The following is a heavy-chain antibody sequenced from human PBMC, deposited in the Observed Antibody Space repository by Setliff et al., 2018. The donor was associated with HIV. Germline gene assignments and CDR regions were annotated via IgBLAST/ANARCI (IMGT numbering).Heavy chain of an antibody. Sequence: PSETLSLTCSVSGGPVSPFSWTWVRQSPGKGLEWIGYLYISGNTDYNPSLRGRVTMSRDTSKNEFSLILSSVTAADAGVYFCARVIKSALLNWGRGTMVTV. CDR2: LYISGNT. CDR3: ARVIKSALLN. CDR1: GGPVSPFS. V-gene: IGHV4-59*02. J-gene: IGHJ4*02.